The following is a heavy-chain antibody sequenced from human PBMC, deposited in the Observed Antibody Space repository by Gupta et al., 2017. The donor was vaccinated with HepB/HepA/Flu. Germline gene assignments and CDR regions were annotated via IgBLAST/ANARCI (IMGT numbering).Heavy chain of an antibody. CDR3: ARGPGYNGYDVVQYHFDS. D-gene: IGHD5-12*01. CDR2: VIPIFNSA. J-gene: IGHJ4*02. V-gene: IGHV1-69*01. Sequence: QVHLVQSGAEMKKTGSSVKVSCKASGGTFRNYAISGVRPAPGQGLEWMGGVIPIFNSASFAQKFQGRVTVTADESTTTAYMELSRLTSEDTAVYSRARGPGYNGYDVVQYHFDSWGQGTLVTVSS. CDR1: GGTFRNYA.